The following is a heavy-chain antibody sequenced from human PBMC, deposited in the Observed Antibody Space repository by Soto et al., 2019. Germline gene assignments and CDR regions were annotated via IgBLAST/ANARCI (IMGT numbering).Heavy chain of an antibody. CDR1: GGAISSGGYY. Sequence: PSETLSLTXSVSGGAISSGGYYRTWIRQHPGKGLEWIGYIYYTGSTDYNPSLNSRITISVDTSKNQFSLKLRPVTAADTDVYYCARGPRGFYHSSGYQPFDYWGQGTLVTVS. CDR3: ARGPRGFYHSSGYQPFDY. V-gene: IGHV4-31*02. CDR2: IYYTGST. D-gene: IGHD3-22*01. J-gene: IGHJ4*02.